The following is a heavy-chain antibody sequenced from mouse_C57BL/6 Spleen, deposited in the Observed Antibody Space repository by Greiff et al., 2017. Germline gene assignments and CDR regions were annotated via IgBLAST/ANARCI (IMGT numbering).Heavy chain of an antibody. J-gene: IGHJ1*03. V-gene: IGHV1-53*01. CDR3: ARVVVPHWYFDV. CDR1: VYTFTRYW. CDR2: INPSNGGT. D-gene: IGHD1-1*01. Sequence: QVQLQQPGTELVKPGASVKLSCKASVYTFTRYWMHWVKQRPGQGLEWIGNINPSNGGTNYNEKFKSKATLTVDKSSSTAYMQLSSLTSEDSAVYYCARVVVPHWYFDVWGTGTAVTVSS.